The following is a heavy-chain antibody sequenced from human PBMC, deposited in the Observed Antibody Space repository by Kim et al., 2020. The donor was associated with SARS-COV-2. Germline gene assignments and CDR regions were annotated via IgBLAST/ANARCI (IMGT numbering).Heavy chain of an antibody. Sequence: ASVKVSCKASGYTFTGYYMHWVRQAPGQGLEWMGWINPNSGGTNYAQKFQGRVTMTRDTSISTAYMELSRLRSDDTAVYYCERDGITMIVARLFDYWGQGPLVTVSS. CDR2: INPNSGGT. V-gene: IGHV1-2*02. CDR1: GYTFTGYY. D-gene: IGHD3-22*01. CDR3: ERDGITMIVARLFDY. J-gene: IGHJ4*02.